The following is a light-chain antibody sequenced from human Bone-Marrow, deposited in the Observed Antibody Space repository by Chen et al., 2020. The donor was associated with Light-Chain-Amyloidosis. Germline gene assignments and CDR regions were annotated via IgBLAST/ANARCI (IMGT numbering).Light chain of an antibody. V-gene: IGKV1-12*01. Sequence: DIQMSQSPSSVYASIGDRVTITCRASQGISSRLAWYQQKPGKAPKLLIYAASTLHSGVPSRFSGSGSGTDFTLTIRSLQPEDFATYYCQQSNTFPITYGQGTRLEIK. CDR3: QQSNTFPIT. CDR2: AAS. CDR1: QGISSR. J-gene: IGKJ5*01.